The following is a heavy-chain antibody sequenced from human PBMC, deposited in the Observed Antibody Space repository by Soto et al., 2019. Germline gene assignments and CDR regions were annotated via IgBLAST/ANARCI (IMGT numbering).Heavy chain of an antibody. CDR1: GGTFSSYA. CDR3: ARASVLSGIAAAGKVFDYYGMDV. CDR2: IIPIFGTA. Sequence: SVKVSCKASGGTFSSYAISWVRQAPGQGLEWMGGIIPIFGTANYAQKFQGRVTITADESTSTAYMELSSLRSEDTAVYYCARASVLSGIAAAGKVFDYYGMDVWGQGTTVTVSS. V-gene: IGHV1-69*13. D-gene: IGHD6-13*01. J-gene: IGHJ6*02.